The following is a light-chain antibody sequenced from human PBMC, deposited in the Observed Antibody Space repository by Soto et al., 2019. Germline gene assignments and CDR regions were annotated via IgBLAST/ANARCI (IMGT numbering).Light chain of an antibody. CDR2: GAS. J-gene: IGKJ5*01. CDR1: QSIGTN. CDR3: QQYDDWPPIT. V-gene: IGKV3D-15*01. Sequence: EAVMTQSPATLPVSRGERATLSWRASQSIGTNLAWYQQKPGQAPRLLIYGASTRATGIPARFSGSGSGTEFSLTISNLQSEDFAVYYCQQYDDWPPITFGQGTRLEIK.